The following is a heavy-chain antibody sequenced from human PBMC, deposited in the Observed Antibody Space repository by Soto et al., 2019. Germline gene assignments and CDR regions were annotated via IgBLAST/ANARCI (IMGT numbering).Heavy chain of an antibody. J-gene: IGHJ5*02. CDR1: GFTFNDFA. CDR3: TRERTGFYISS. D-gene: IGHD3-9*01. Sequence: QVQLVESGRGVVQPGRSLRLSCVASGFTFNDFAMHWVRQAPGKGLEWVAFISYNGRNKFYADSVLGRFTISRDDSKNTLYLEVNTLRTEDTAVYYCTRERTGFYISSWGQGTLVTVSS. CDR2: ISYNGRNK. V-gene: IGHV3-30-3*01.